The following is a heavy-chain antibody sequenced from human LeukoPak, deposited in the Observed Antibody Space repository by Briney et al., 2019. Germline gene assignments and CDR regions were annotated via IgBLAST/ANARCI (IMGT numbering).Heavy chain of an antibody. J-gene: IGHJ4*02. CDR3: AKDMTSYGPPYYFDY. CDR2: ISGSGGST. V-gene: IGHV3-23*01. Sequence: GGSLRLSCAASGFTFSSYAMSWVRQAPGKGLEWVSAISGSGGSTYYADSVKGRFTISRDNSKNTLYLQVNSLRAEDTAVYYCAKDMTSYGPPYYFDYWGQGTLVTVSS. CDR1: GFTFSSYA. D-gene: IGHD5-18*01.